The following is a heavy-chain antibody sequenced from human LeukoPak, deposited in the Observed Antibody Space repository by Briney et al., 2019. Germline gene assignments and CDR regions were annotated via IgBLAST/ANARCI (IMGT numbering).Heavy chain of an antibody. J-gene: IGHJ6*03. Sequence: SGGSLRLSCAASGFTFSAYGMDWVRQAPGKGLEWVAFIRYDGSKKYYADSVKGRLTISRDNSKSTLYLQMNSLRPEDTAVYYCAKDSSSGSYGAYFMDVWGKGTTVTISS. D-gene: IGHD6-19*01. V-gene: IGHV3-30*02. CDR3: AKDSSSGSYGAYFMDV. CDR1: GFTFSAYG. CDR2: IRYDGSKK.